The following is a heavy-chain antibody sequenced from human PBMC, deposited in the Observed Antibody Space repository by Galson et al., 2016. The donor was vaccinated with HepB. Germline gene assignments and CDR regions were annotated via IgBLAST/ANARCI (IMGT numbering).Heavy chain of an antibody. V-gene: IGHV3-9*01. D-gene: IGHD6-13*01. CDR3: AKDMSAGAAASGCFDC. CDR2: ISWNSGTI. CDR1: GFTFDEYA. J-gene: IGHJ4*02. Sequence: SLRLSCAASGFTFDEYAMHWVRQAPGKGLEWVSTISWNSGTIHYMDSVKGRFTTSRDNAKNSLNLQMDGLKTEDTALYYCAKDMSAGAAASGCFDCWGQGTLVTVSS.